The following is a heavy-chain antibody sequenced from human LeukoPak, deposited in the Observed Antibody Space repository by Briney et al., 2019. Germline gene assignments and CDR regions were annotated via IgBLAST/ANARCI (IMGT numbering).Heavy chain of an antibody. CDR3: ARDHSNYGDYFDY. D-gene: IGHD4-11*01. CDR1: GFTFSSYA. Sequence: GGSLRLSCAASGFTFSSYAMSWVRQAPGKGLEWVSYISSSSSTIYYADSVMGRFTISRDNAKNSLYLQMNSLRAEDTAVYYCARDHSNYGDYFDYWGQGTLVTVSS. V-gene: IGHV3-48*01. J-gene: IGHJ4*02. CDR2: ISSSSSTI.